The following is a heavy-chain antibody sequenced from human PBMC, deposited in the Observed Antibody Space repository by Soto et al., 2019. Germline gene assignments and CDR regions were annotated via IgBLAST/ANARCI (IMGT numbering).Heavy chain of an antibody. D-gene: IGHD2-2*02. CDR1: GGTFSSYA. Sequence: GASVKVSCKASGGTFSSYAISWVRQAPGQGLEWMGGIIPIFGTANYAQKFQGRVTITADESTSTACMELGSLRSEDTAVYYCARGHVPAAISPFDYWGQGTLVTVSS. V-gene: IGHV1-69*13. J-gene: IGHJ4*02. CDR3: ARGHVPAAISPFDY. CDR2: IIPIFGTA.